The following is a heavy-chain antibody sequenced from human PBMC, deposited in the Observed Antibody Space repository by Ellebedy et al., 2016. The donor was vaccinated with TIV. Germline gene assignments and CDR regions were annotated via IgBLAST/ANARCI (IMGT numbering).Heavy chain of an antibody. Sequence: GESLKISXAASGFTFSTYWMSWVRQAPGKGLEWVANINQGGSETYYVDSVKGRFTMSRDNAENSLYLQLNSLRAEDTAVYYCARSPATGTVDYWGHGTLVTVSS. CDR2: INQGGSET. CDR3: ARSPATGTVDY. V-gene: IGHV3-7*01. D-gene: IGHD1-1*01. J-gene: IGHJ4*01. CDR1: GFTFSTYW.